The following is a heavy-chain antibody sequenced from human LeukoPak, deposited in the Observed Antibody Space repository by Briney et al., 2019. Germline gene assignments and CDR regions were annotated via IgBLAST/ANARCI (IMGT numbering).Heavy chain of an antibody. D-gene: IGHD3-16*01. CDR3: ARIDRAVAYTLDY. J-gene: IGHJ4*02. CDR2: IYYSGST. Sequence: SETLPHTYTVWGGHMQCYFRSGIRQPPGKGLEWIGYIYYSGSTNYNPSLKSRVTMSVDTSKNQFSLKLSSVTAADTAVYYCARIDRAVAYTLDYWGQGTLVTVSS. CDR1: GGHMQCYF. V-gene: IGHV4-59*08.